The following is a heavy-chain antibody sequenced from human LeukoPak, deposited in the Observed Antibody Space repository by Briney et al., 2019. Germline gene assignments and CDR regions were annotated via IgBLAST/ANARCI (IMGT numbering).Heavy chain of an antibody. CDR2: INSDGSST. Sequence: GESLKISCAASGFTFSSYWMHWVRQAPGKGLVWVSRINSDGSSTSYADSVKGRFTISRDNAKNTLYLQMNSLRAEDTAVYYCASLASVVDFDYWGQGTLVTVSS. CDR1: GFTFSSYW. CDR3: ASLASVVDFDY. J-gene: IGHJ4*02. V-gene: IGHV3-74*01. D-gene: IGHD4-23*01.